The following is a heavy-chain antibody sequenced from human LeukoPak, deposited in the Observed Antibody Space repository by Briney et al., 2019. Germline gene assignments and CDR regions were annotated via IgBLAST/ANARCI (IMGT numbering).Heavy chain of an antibody. CDR1: GYTFTSYG. CDR2: ISAYNGNT. J-gene: IGHJ4*02. Sequence: GASVKVSCKASGYTFTSYGISWVRQAPGQGLERMGWISAYNGNTNYAQKLQGRVTMTTDTSTSTAYMELRSLRSDDTAVYYCARDLCSGGSCYSDYWGQGTLVTVSS. D-gene: IGHD2-15*01. CDR3: ARDLCSGGSCYSDY. V-gene: IGHV1-18*01.